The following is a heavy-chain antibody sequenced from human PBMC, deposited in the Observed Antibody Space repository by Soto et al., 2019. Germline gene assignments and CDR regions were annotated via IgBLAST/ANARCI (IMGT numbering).Heavy chain of an antibody. Sequence: PSETLSLTCAVYGGSFSGYYWSWIRQPPGKGLEWIGEINHSGSTNYNPSLKSRVTISVDTSKNQFSLKLSSVTTADTAVYYCEMERFLEWSPAFDIWGQGTMVTVSS. V-gene: IGHV4-34*01. CDR3: EMERFLEWSPAFDI. CDR2: INHSGST. D-gene: IGHD3-3*01. J-gene: IGHJ3*02. CDR1: GGSFSGYY.